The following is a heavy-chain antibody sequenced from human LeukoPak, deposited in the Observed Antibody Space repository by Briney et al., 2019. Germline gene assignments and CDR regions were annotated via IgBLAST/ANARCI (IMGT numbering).Heavy chain of an antibody. CDR1: GFPFSSYE. CDR2: IDSSGITI. Sequence: PGGSLRLSCAGSGFPFSSYEMNWLRQAPGKGLEWVSHIDSSGITIYYGDSVKGRFTISRDNAKNSIYLQMDSLRVEDTAIYYRARDSVGDLLDYWGQGTPVTVSS. V-gene: IGHV3-48*03. D-gene: IGHD4-17*01. J-gene: IGHJ4*02. CDR3: ARDSVGDLLDY.